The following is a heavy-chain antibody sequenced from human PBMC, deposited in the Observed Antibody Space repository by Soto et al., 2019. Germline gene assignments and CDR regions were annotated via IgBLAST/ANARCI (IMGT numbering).Heavy chain of an antibody. D-gene: IGHD2-15*01. CDR1: GYSFATYW. J-gene: IGHJ6*02. CDR3: ARRRGRRNAYYSNYGMAV. Sequence: RGESLKISFKASGYSFATYWIGWVRQIPAKGWEWMALIYPGASDIRYSPSFDGQVTISSDKSISTPYLQWGALKPWDAAIYYCARRRGRRNAYYSNYGMAVWGQGATVTASS. V-gene: IGHV5-51*01. CDR2: IYPGASDI.